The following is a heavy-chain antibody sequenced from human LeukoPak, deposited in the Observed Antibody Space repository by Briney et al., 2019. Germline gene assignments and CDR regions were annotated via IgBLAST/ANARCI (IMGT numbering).Heavy chain of an antibody. CDR1: GFTFGSYG. J-gene: IGHJ4*02. CDR2: ITTTGATT. V-gene: IGHV3-23*01. D-gene: IGHD3-22*01. Sequence: GGSLRLSCAASGFTFGSYGMSWVRQAPGKGLEWVSFITTTGATTPYADSVKGRFTISRDNLRNTLYMQMNSLRDGDTALYYCTIMHGYYDGSGYWVQWGQGTLVTVSS. CDR3: TIMHGYYDGSGYWVQ.